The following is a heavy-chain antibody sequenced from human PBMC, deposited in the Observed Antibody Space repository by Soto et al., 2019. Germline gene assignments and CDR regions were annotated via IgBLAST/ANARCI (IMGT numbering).Heavy chain of an antibody. J-gene: IGHJ5*02. CDR1: GYTFTSYG. CDR2: ISAYNGNT. D-gene: IGHD6-13*01. Sequence: GDSVKVSFKASGYTFTSYGISLVRRAPGQGLEWMGWISAYNGNTNYAQKLQGRVTMTTDTSTSTAYMELRSLRSDDTAVYYCARHSEAGYSSSWYSWFDPWGQGTMVTVSS. V-gene: IGHV1-18*01. CDR3: ARHSEAGYSSSWYSWFDP.